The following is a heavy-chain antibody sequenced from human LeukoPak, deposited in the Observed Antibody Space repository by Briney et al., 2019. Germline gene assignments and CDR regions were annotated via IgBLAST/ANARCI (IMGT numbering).Heavy chain of an antibody. D-gene: IGHD6-13*01. CDR1: GYTFTSYG. V-gene: IGHV1-18*01. Sequence: ASVKVSCKASGYTFTSYGISWVRQAPGQGLEWMGWISAYNGNTNYAQKLQGRVTMTTDTSTSTAYMELRSLRSDDTAVYYCARDPQTISYSSSWSQGAYFDYWGQGTLVTVSS. CDR3: ARDPQTISYSSSWSQGAYFDY. J-gene: IGHJ4*02. CDR2: ISAYNGNT.